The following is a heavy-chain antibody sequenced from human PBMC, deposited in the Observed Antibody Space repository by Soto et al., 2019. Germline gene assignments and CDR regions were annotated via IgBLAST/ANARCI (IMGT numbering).Heavy chain of an antibody. D-gene: IGHD6-19*01. Sequence: SETLSLTCTFSGSSIIGYYWTWIRQSPESGLKWICYIHYSGSANYNPSLNSRLTMSVDRSKSQFSMKLASVTAADTDVYYCARGVGGSGLNWFDPWGQGTLVTV. CDR1: GSSIIGYY. CDR3: ARGVGGSGLNWFDP. V-gene: IGHV4-59*12. J-gene: IGHJ5*02. CDR2: IHYSGSA.